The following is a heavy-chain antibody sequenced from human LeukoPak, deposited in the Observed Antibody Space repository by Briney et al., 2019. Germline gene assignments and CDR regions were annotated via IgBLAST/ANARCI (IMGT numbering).Heavy chain of an antibody. Sequence: GGSLRLSCAASGFTVSSNYMSWVRQAPGKGLEWVSVIYSGGSTYYADSVKGRFTISRDNSKNTLYLQMSSLRAEDTAVYYCARGGSYGLGYYYYYTDVWGKGTTVTVSS. D-gene: IGHD5-18*01. CDR1: GFTVSSNY. CDR3: ARGGSYGLGYYYYYTDV. V-gene: IGHV3-53*01. CDR2: IYSGGST. J-gene: IGHJ6*03.